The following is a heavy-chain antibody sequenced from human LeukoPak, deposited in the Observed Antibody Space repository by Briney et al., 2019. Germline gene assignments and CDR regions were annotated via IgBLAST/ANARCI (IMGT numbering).Heavy chain of an antibody. Sequence: PSQTLSLTCAVSGGSISSGSYSWSWLRQPPGKGLEWIGYIYLSGRTYYSPSLKTRVTISVDRSKNQFSLGLGSVTAPGTAVHECAGGGGEEFGEYDVFDYWGQGTLVTVSS. J-gene: IGHJ4*02. CDR3: AGGGGEEFGEYDVFDY. CDR2: IYLSGRT. D-gene: IGHD3-10*01. CDR1: GGSISSGSYS. V-gene: IGHV4-30-2*01.